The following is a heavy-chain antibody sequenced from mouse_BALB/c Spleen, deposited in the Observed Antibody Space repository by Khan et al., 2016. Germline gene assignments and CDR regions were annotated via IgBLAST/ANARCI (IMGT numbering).Heavy chain of an antibody. J-gene: IGHJ4*01. CDR1: GYTFTNYG. V-gene: IGHV9-1*02. Sequence: QIQLVQSGPELKKPGETVKISCKASGYTFTNYGMNRVKQAPGKGLKWMGWINTYTGEPTYADDFKGRFAFSLETSASTAYLQINNLTNEDKDTYFCARRRGYLSAMDYWGQGTSVTVSS. CDR3: ARRRGYLSAMDY. CDR2: INTYTGEP. D-gene: IGHD2-3*01.